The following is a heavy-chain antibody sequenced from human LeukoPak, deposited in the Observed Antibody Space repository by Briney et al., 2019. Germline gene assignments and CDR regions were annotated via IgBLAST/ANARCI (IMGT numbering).Heavy chain of an antibody. CDR2: IKQDGSEK. CDR1: GFTFSTSW. J-gene: IGHJ4*02. D-gene: IGHD3-22*01. V-gene: IGHV3-7*01. CDR3: ASSLRYDSSDY. Sequence: PGGSRRLSGAASGFTFSTSWVNWVRQSPGKGLDGVANIKQDGSEKYYVGSVKGRFTISRDNAKNSLYLQMNSLRAEHTAVYYCASSLRYDSSDYWGQGTLVTVSS.